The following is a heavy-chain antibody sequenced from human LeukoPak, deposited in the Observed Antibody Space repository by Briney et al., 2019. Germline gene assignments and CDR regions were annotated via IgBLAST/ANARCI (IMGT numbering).Heavy chain of an antibody. CDR1: GHRFTNHW. CDR2: INLGDSET. V-gene: IGHV5-51*01. Sequence: GESLKISCEAVGHRFTNHWIGWVRQRPGEGLEWMGIINLGDSETHYTPSFQDQVTFSLDKSTNTAYLQWRTLKASETAMYYWARRPYRGSPNWFDPWGRGTLVTVPS. CDR3: ARRPYRGSPNWFDP. J-gene: IGHJ5*01. D-gene: IGHD1-26*01.